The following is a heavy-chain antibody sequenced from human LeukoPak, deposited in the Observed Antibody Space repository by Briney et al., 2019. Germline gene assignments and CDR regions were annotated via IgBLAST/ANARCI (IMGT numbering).Heavy chain of an antibody. CDR2: IYARDSDT. J-gene: IGHJ6*02. Sequence: GESLKISCKGSGYSFTSYWIGWVRQMPGKGLEWMGIIYARDSDTRYSPSFQGQVTISADKSISTAYLQWSSLKASDTAMYYCARLSRVAARTYGMDVWGQGTTVTVSS. V-gene: IGHV5-51*01. D-gene: IGHD6-6*01. CDR3: ARLSRVAARTYGMDV. CDR1: GYSFTSYW.